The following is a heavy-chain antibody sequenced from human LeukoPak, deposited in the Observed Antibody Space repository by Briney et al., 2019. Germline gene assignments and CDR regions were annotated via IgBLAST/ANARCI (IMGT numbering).Heavy chain of an antibody. D-gene: IGHD4-17*01. CDR3: ARPTTVTTVSADAFDI. J-gene: IGHJ3*02. CDR1: GFTVSSNC. CDR2: IYSVGDT. V-gene: IGHV3-66*04. Sequence: GGSLRLSCTASGFTVSSNCMSGVRQAPGKGLEWVSLIYSVGDTYYADSVKGRFTISRDNAQNSLYLQMNSLRAEDSSVYYCARPTTVTTVSADAFDIWGQGTMVTVSS.